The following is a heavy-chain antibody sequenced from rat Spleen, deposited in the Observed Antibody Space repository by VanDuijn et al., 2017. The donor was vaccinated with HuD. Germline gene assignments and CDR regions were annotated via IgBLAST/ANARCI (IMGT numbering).Heavy chain of an antibody. J-gene: IGHJ4*01. CDR1: FSDYY. Sequence: FSDYYMAWVRQAPTKGLEWVATINYAGRSTYYRDSVKGRFTISRDNANSTLYLQMDSLRSEDTATYYCAKDPVMDAWGQGASVTVSS. V-gene: IGHV5-29*01. CDR2: INYAGRST. CDR3: AKDPVMDA.